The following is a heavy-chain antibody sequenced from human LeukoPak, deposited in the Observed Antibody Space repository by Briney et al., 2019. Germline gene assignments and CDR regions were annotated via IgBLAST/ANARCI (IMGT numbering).Heavy chain of an antibody. CDR2: INHSGST. CDR1: GGSFSGYY. D-gene: IGHD3-22*01. J-gene: IGHJ4*02. CDR3: ARRRTYYYDSSGYYATFFDY. V-gene: IGHV4-34*01. Sequence: SETLSLTCAVYGGSFSGYYWSWIRQPPGKGLEWIGEINHSGSTNYNPSLKSRVTISVDTSKNQFSPKLSSVTAADTAVYYCARRRTYYYDSSGYYATFFDYWGQGTLVTVSS.